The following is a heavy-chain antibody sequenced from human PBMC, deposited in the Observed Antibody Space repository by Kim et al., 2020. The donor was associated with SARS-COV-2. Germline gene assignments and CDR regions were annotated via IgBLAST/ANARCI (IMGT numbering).Heavy chain of an antibody. J-gene: IGHJ5*02. CDR3: AREKYSYGLNWFDP. CDR2: INTNTGNP. D-gene: IGHD5-18*01. V-gene: IGHV7-4-1*02. Sequence: GQGLEWKGWINTNTGNPTYAQGFTGRFVFSLDTSVSTAYLQISSLKAEDTAVYYCAREKYSYGLNWFDPWGQGTLVTVSS.